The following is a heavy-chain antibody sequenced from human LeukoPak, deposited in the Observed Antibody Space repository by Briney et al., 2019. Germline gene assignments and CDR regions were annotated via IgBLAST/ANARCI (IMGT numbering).Heavy chain of an antibody. Sequence: GGSLRLSCAASGFTFSSYAMSWVRQAPGKGLEWVSSISSSSSYIYYADSVKGRFTISRDNAKNSLYLQMNSLRAEDTAVYYCARDGRGYSYGVDGYWGQGTLVTVSS. CDR1: GFTFSSYA. J-gene: IGHJ4*02. D-gene: IGHD5-18*01. CDR3: ARDGRGYSYGVDGY. CDR2: ISSSSSYI. V-gene: IGHV3-21*01.